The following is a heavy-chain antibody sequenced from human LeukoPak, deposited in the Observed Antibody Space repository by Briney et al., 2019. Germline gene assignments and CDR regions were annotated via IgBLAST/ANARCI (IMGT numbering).Heavy chain of an antibody. J-gene: IGHJ3*02. CDR3: ARPYYYDSSGQPIDAFDI. V-gene: IGHV1-69*13. Sequence: ASVKVSCKASGGTFSSYAISWVRQAPGQGLEWRGGIIPIFGTANYAQKFQGRVTITADESTSTAYMELSSLRSEDTAVYYCARPYYYDSSGQPIDAFDIWGQGTMVTVSS. CDR1: GGTFSSYA. D-gene: IGHD3-22*01. CDR2: IIPIFGTA.